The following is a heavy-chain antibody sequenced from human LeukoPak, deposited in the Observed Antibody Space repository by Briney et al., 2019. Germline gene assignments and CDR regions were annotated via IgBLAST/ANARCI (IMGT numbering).Heavy chain of an antibody. CDR3: AKDLVTTAPTNFDY. D-gene: IGHD4-11*01. CDR2: IRSKANSYAT. CDR1: GFTFSGSA. Sequence: GGSLRLSCAASGFTFSGSAMHWVRQASGKGLEWVGRIRSKANSYATAYAASVKGRFTISRDDSKNTAYLQMNSLKTEDTAVYYCAKDLVTTAPTNFDYWGQGTLVTVSS. J-gene: IGHJ4*02. V-gene: IGHV3-73*01.